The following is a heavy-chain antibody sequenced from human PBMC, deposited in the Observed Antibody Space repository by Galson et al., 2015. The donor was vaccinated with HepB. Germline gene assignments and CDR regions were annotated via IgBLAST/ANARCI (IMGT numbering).Heavy chain of an antibody. J-gene: IGHJ4*02. Sequence: SVKVSCRASGGTFSSYTISWVRQAPGQGLEWMGRIIPILGIANYAQKFQGRVTITADKSTSTAYMELSSLRSEDTAVYYCARAPGQWLVKFFDYWGQGTLLTVSS. CDR1: GGTFSSYT. D-gene: IGHD6-19*01. V-gene: IGHV1-69*02. CDR3: ARAPGQWLVKFFDY. CDR2: IIPILGIA.